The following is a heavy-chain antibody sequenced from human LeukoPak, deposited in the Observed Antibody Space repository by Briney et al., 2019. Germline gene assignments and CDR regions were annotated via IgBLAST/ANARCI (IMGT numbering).Heavy chain of an antibody. CDR1: GYTFTGYY. J-gene: IGHJ5*02. CDR3: AREPTSDTALNWFDP. Sequence: GASVKVSCKASGYTFTGYYMHWVRQAPGQGLEWMGWISAYNGNTNYAQKLQGRVTMTTDTSTSTAYMELRSLRSDDTAVYYCAREPTSDTALNWFDPWGQGTLVTVSS. D-gene: IGHD5-18*01. V-gene: IGHV1-18*04. CDR2: ISAYNGNT.